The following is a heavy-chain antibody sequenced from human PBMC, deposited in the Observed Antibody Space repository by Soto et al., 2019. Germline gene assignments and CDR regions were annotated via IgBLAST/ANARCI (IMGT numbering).Heavy chain of an antibody. CDR1: EFTFSSYA. V-gene: IGHV3-21*01. CDR2: ISGGGTYI. J-gene: IGHJ4*02. D-gene: IGHD1-26*01. CDR3: ASGKSGSYDF. Sequence: VQLVESGGGVVQPGRSLRLSCAASEFTFSSYALNWVRQAPGKGLEWVSSISGGGTYIYYADSVKGRFTISRDNAKNSLYLQMNSLRADDTAVYYCASGKSGSYDFWGQGTLVTVSS.